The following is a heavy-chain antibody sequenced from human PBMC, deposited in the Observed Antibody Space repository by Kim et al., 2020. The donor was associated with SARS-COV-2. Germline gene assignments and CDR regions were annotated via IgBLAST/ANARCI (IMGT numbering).Heavy chain of an antibody. J-gene: IGHJ4*02. Sequence: KNYANSVKGRFTITRDNSKTTLYLQMNSRRAEDTAVYYCAKIGSSGAFDYWGQGTLVTVSS. CDR2: K. D-gene: IGHD6-6*01. V-gene: IGHV3-23*01. CDR3: AKIGSSGAFDY.